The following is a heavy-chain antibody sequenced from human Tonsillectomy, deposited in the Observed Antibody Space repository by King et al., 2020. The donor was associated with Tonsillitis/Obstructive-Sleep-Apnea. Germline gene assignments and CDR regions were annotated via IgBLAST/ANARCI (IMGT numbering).Heavy chain of an antibody. Sequence: QLQESCPGLVKPSETLSLTCTVSGGSISSSSYYWGWIRQPPGKGLGSIGSIYYSGSTYSNPSLKSRVTISVDSSKNQYSLKLSSVTAADTAVYYCAGIPRLRGNDWYFDLWGRGTLVTVSS. CDR2: IYYSGST. CDR1: GGSISSSSYY. D-gene: IGHD4-23*01. J-gene: IGHJ2*01. CDR3: AGIPRLRGNDWYFDL. V-gene: IGHV4-39*01.